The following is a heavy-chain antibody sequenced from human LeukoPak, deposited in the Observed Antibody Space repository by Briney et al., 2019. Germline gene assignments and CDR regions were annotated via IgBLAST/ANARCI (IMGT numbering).Heavy chain of an antibody. CDR1: GFTFSSYS. J-gene: IGHJ3*02. Sequence: GGSLRLSCAASGFTFSSYSMNWVRQAPGKGLEWVSSISSSSFIYYADSVKGRFTISRDNAKNSLYLQMNSLRAEDTAVYYCARAERRDAFDIWGQGTMVTVSS. D-gene: IGHD1-26*01. CDR2: ISSSSFI. CDR3: ARAERRDAFDI. V-gene: IGHV3-21*01.